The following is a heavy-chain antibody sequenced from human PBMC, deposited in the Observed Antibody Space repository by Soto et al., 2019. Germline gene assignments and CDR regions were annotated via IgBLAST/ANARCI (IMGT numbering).Heavy chain of an antibody. CDR3: AKCRPAVNSDT. V-gene: IGHV3-23*01. J-gene: IGHJ5*02. D-gene: IGHD2-2*01. CDR1: GFTFSSYA. Sequence: EVQLLESGGSLVQPGGSLRLSCAASGFTFSSYAMTWVRQAQGKELEWVSAIVGSGGSTYYSDSVKGRFTISRDNSKNTLYLQMNSLRAEDTAVYYCAKCRPAVNSDTWGQGTLVTVSS. CDR2: IVGSGGST.